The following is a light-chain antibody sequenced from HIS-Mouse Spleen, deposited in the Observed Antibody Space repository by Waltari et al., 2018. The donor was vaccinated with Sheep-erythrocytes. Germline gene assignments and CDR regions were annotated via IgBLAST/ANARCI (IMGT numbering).Light chain of an antibody. CDR3: CSYAGSYNHV. V-gene: IGLV2-11*01. J-gene: IGLJ1*01. CDR1: SSDVGGYNY. Sequence: QSALTHPRSVSGSPGQSVTISCTGTSSDVGGYNYVSWYQQHPGKAPKLMNYDVSKRPSGVPDRFSGSKSGNTASLTISGLQAEDEADYYCCSYAGSYNHVFATGTKVTVL. CDR2: DVS.